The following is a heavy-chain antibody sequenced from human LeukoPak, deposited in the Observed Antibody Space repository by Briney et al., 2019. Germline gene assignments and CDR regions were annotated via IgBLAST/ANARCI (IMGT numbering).Heavy chain of an antibody. CDR3: IRETHVGLHLEY. CDR1: GFTFTTYW. J-gene: IGHJ4*02. Sequence: GGSLRLSCTASGFTFTTYWMHWVRQAPGKGLVWVARINTDGRVTTYAESVKDRFTVSRDNAENTLYLEMNNLRPEDTAVYYCIRETHVGLHLEYWGQGTLATVTS. CDR2: INTDGRVT. D-gene: IGHD3-10*02. V-gene: IGHV3-74*03.